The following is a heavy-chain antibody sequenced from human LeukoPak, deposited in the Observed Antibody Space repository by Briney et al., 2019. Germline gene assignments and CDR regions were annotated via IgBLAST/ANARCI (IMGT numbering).Heavy chain of an antibody. J-gene: IGHJ4*02. V-gene: IGHV4-30-4*01. Sequence: SETLSLTCTVSGGSISSGDYYWSWIRQPPGKGLEWIGYIYYSGSSYFSPSLKSRVTISVDTSKNQFSLKLSSVTAADTALYYCARLKVDANNYFDYWGQGTLVTVSS. CDR2: IYYSGSS. CDR3: ARLKVDANNYFDY. CDR1: GGSISSGDYY. D-gene: IGHD1-26*01.